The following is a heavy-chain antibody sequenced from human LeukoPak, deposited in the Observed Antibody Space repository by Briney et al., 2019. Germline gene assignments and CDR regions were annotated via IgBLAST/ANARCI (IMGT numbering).Heavy chain of an antibody. CDR2: IIPIFGTA. J-gene: IGHJ4*02. Sequence: SVTVSFTASGGSFSSHAINWVRQAPGQGLEWMGGIIPIFGTANYAQKFQDRVTITAVESMSTVYMELSSLRSEDTAVYYCARGWLAESTVVTPYNYWGQGTLVTVSS. V-gene: IGHV1-69*13. CDR1: GGSFSSHA. CDR3: ARGWLAESTVVTPYNY. D-gene: IGHD4-23*01.